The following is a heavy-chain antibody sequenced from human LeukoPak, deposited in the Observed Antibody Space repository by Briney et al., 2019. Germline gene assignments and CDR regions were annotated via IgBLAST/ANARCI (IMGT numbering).Heavy chain of an antibody. J-gene: IGHJ4*02. CDR2: ISSSSSYI. D-gene: IGHD3-3*01. CDR1: GFTFSSYS. CDR3: ARLDFWSGYYTHDY. V-gene: IGHV3-21*01. Sequence: GGSLRLSCAASGFTFSSYSMNWVRQAPGKGLEWVSSISSSSSYIYYADSVKGRFTISRDNAKNSLYLQMNSLRAEDTAVYYCARLDFWSGYYTHDYWGREPWSPSPQ.